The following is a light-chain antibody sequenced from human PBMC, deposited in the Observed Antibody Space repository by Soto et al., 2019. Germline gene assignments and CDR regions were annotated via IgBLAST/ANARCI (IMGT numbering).Light chain of an antibody. Sequence: DIQMTQSTSTLSASVGDSRSSRCLASQSISSWLAWYQQKPGKAPKLLIYDASSLESGVPSRFSVSGSGTEFTLTISSLQPDDFATYYFQQYNSYPLTFGVGTKVDIK. J-gene: IGKJ4*01. CDR1: QSISSW. CDR2: DAS. V-gene: IGKV1-5*01. CDR3: QQYNSYPLT.